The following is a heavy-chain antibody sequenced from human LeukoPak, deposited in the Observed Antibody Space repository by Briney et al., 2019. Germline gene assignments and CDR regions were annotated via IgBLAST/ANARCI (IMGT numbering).Heavy chain of an antibody. J-gene: IGHJ4*02. CDR1: GGSISNTSW. CDR3: AREGGPYRPLDY. V-gene: IGHV4-4*02. CDR2: VNLQGST. Sequence: PSETLSLTGGVSGGSISNTSWWTWVRQPPGKGLEWIGEVNLQGSTNYNPSLKSRVAISVDKSENHIPLKLTSVTAADTAVYYCAREGGPYRPLDYSGQGTLVTVAS.